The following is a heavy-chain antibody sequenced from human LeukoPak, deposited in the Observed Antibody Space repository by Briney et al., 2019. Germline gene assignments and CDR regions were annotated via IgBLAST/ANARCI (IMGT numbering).Heavy chain of an antibody. J-gene: IGHJ4*02. CDR2: ISGSGGST. CDR1: GFTFSSYA. CDR3: AKGVFYYDSSGYYYYY. V-gene: IGHV3-23*01. D-gene: IGHD3-22*01. Sequence: GGSLRLSCAASGFTFSSYAMSWVRQAPGKGLEWVSAISGSGGSTYYADSVKGWLTISRDNSKNTLYLQMNSLRAEDTAAYYCAKGVFYYDSSGYYYYYWGQGTLVTVSS.